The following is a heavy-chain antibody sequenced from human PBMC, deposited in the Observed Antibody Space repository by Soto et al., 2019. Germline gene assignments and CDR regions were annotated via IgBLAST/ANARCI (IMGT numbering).Heavy chain of an antibody. CDR2: ISAYNGNT. CDR3: ARTYGEEGYFDY. J-gene: IGHJ4*02. Sequence: ASVKVSCKASGYTFTSYGISWVRQAPGQGLEWMGWISAYNGNTNYAQKFQGRVTMTRDTSTSTVYMELSSLRSEDTAVYYCARTYGEEGYFDYWGQGTLVTVSS. CDR1: GYTFTSYG. V-gene: IGHV1-18*01. D-gene: IGHD4-17*01.